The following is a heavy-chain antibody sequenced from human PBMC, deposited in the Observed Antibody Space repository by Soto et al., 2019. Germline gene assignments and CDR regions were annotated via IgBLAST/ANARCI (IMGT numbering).Heavy chain of an antibody. CDR1: GFSLSTSGVG. J-gene: IGHJ4*02. CDR2: IYWDDDK. CDR3: ALVGDYVDYFDY. Sequence: QITLKESGPTLVKPTQTLTLTCTFSGFSLSTSGVGVGWIRQPPGKALEWLALIYWDDDKRYSPSLKNTLTITKDTSKNQVVLTMTNMDPVDTATYYCALVGDYVDYFDYWGQGTLVTVSS. D-gene: IGHD4-17*01. V-gene: IGHV2-5*02.